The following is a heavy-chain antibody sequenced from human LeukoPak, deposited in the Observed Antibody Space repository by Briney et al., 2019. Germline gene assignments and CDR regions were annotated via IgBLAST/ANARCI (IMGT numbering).Heavy chain of an antibody. D-gene: IGHD4-17*01. V-gene: IGHV4-31*03. CDR1: GGSISSGGYY. Sequence: PSETLSLTCTVSGGSISSGGYYWSWIRQHPGKGLEWIGYIYYSGSTYYNPSLKSRVTISVDTSKNQFSLKLGSVTAADTAVYYCTTYHDYGDNRVDYWGQGILVTVSS. J-gene: IGHJ4*02. CDR3: TTYHDYGDNRVDY. CDR2: IYYSGST.